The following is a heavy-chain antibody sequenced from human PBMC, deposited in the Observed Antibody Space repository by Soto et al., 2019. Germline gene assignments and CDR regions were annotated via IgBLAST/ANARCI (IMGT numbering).Heavy chain of an antibody. CDR1: GFTFSNYA. V-gene: IGHV3-30-3*01. CDR2: ISYDGSNK. CDR3: AKDPVHHVLSAEYFQD. D-gene: IGHD2-8*01. Sequence: QVQLVESGGGVVQPGRSLRLSCAASGFTFSNYAMHWVRQAPGKGLEWVAVISYDGSNKYYADSVKGRFTISRDNSKNTLYLQMNSLRAEDTALYYCAKDPVHHVLSAEYFQDWGQGTLVTVSS. J-gene: IGHJ1*01.